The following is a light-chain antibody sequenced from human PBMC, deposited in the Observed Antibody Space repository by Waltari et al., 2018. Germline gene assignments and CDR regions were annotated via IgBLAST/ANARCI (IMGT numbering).Light chain of an antibody. CDR1: QGIGNN. V-gene: IGKV1-27*01. Sequence: DIQMTHSPSSLSASVGARVTITCRASQGIGNNLVWYQQKPGKVPKVLIYAASTLQSGVPSRFSGSGSGTDFTLTISSLQPEDVATYYCQKYNTALPELTFGGGTKVEIK. CDR2: AAS. J-gene: IGKJ4*01. CDR3: QKYNTALPELT.